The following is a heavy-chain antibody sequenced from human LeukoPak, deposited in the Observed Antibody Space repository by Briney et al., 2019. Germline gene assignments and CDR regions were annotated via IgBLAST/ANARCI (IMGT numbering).Heavy chain of an antibody. CDR3: ARVAGYRWEQTWDDAFDI. Sequence: EASVKVSCKASGYTFTSYGISWVRQAPGQGLEWMGWISAYNGNTNYAQKLQGRVTMTTDTSTSTAYMELRSLRSDDTAVYYCARVAGYRWEQTWDDAFDIWGQGTMVTVSS. J-gene: IGHJ3*02. D-gene: IGHD1-26*01. CDR2: ISAYNGNT. CDR1: GYTFTSYG. V-gene: IGHV1-18*01.